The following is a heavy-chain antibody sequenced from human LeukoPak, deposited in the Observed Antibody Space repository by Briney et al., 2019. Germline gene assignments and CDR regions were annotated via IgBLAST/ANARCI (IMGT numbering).Heavy chain of an antibody. CDR2: ISYDGRNK. D-gene: IGHD4-11*01. J-gene: IGHJ6*02. CDR1: GFTFNSYG. Sequence: GGSLRLSCAGSGFTFNSYGMHWVRQAPGKGLEWVAVISYDGRNKFYADSVKGRFTISRDNSKDTLYLQMNSLGAEDTALYHCAKDLAGYSNDRDFGMDVWGQGTTVTVSS. CDR3: AKDLAGYSNDRDFGMDV. V-gene: IGHV3-30*18.